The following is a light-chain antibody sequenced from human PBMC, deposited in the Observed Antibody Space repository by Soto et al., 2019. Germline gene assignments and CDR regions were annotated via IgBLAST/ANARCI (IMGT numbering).Light chain of an antibody. CDR2: AAS. CDR1: QSSSSY. V-gene: IGKV1-17*01. J-gene: IGKJ1*01. Sequence: DIQMTQSPSSLSASVGDRVTITCRASQSSSSYLGWYHQKPGKAPKLLIYAASSLQSGVPSRFSGSTSGTEFTLTISTLQPEDFATYYCLQHNSYPWTFGQGTKVDIK. CDR3: LQHNSYPWT.